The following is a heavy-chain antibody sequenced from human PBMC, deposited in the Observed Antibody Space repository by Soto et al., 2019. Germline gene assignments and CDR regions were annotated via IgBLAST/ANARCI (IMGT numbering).Heavy chain of an antibody. CDR3: ARGGSGWYPFDY. D-gene: IGHD6-19*01. CDR2: LTGGGDNP. Sequence: PVGSLRLSCAASGFAFSNYAMSWVRQSPGKGLEWISSLTGGGDNPHYAESVKGRFTISRDNSKSTLFLQINSLSDGDTAVYYCARGGSGWYPFDYWGQGTLVTVSS. V-gene: IGHV3-23*01. CDR1: GFAFSNYA. J-gene: IGHJ4*02.